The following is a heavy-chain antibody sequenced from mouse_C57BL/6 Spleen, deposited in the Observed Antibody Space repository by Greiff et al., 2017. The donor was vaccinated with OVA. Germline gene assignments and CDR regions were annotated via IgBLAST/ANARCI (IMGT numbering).Heavy chain of an antibody. CDR2: IWSDGST. Sequence: VKVEESGPGLVAPSPSLSITCTVSGFSLTSYGVHWVRQPPGKGLEWLVVIWSDGSTTYHSALKSRLSISKDNSKSQVFLKMNSLQTDDTAMYYCARHGYYGSSYVMDYWGQGTSVTVSS. V-gene: IGHV2-6-1*01. J-gene: IGHJ4*01. CDR1: GFSLTSYG. CDR3: ARHGYYGSSYVMDY. D-gene: IGHD1-1*01.